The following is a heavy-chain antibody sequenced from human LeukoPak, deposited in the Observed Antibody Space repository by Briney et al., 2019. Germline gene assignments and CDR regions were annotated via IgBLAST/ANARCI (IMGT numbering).Heavy chain of an antibody. V-gene: IGHV3-20*04. J-gene: IGHJ3*02. CDR3: ARGCDSSAEAFDI. D-gene: IGHD3-22*01. CDR1: GFTFSSYW. Sequence: GGSLRLSCAASGFTFSSYWMHWVRQAPGKGLEWVSGINWNGGSTGYADSVKGRFTISRDNAKNSLYLQMNSLRAEDTALYYCARGCDSSAEAFDIWGQGTMVTVSS. CDR2: INWNGGST.